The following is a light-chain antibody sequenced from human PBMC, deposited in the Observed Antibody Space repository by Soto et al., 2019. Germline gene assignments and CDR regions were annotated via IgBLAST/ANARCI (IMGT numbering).Light chain of an antibody. CDR3: QQRSNWPLIT. CDR1: QSVGSY. CDR2: GAS. V-gene: IGKV3-11*01. J-gene: IGKJ5*01. Sequence: EFVLTQSPATLSLSPGERATLSCRASQSVGSYLAWYQQKPGQAPRLLIYGASNRATGIPARFSGSGSGTDFTLTISSLEPEDFAVYYCQQRSNWPLITFGQGTRLEI.